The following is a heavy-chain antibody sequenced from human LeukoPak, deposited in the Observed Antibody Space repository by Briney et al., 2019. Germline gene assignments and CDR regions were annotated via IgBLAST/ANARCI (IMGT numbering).Heavy chain of an antibody. J-gene: IGHJ3*02. Sequence: GGSLRLSCAASGFTFSSYGMHWVRQAPGKGLEWVAVISYDGSNKYYADSVKGRFTISRDNSKNTLYLQMNSLRAEDTAVYYCAKDGEQQLDPDAFDIWGQGTMVTVSS. CDR1: GFTFSSYG. CDR3: AKDGEQQLDPDAFDI. D-gene: IGHD6-13*01. CDR2: ISYDGSNK. V-gene: IGHV3-30*18.